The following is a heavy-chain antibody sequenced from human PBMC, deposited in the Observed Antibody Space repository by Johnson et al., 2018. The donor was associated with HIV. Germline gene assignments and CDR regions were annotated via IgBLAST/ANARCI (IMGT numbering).Heavy chain of an antibody. CDR2: IRHDGSNK. CDR1: GFTFRSYG. Sequence: QVQLVESGGGVVQPGGSLRLSCAASGFTFRSYGMHWVRQAPGKGLEWVAFIRHDGSNKYYADSVKGRFTISRDNSKNTLYLQMNSLRAEDTAVYYCARRDDIRNGAFDIWGQGTMVTVSS. CDR3: ARRDDIRNGAFDI. J-gene: IGHJ3*02. V-gene: IGHV3-30*02. D-gene: IGHD3-22*01.